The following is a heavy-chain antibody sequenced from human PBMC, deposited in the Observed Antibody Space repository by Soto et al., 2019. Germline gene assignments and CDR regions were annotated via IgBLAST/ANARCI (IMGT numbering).Heavy chain of an antibody. J-gene: IGHJ6*02. V-gene: IGHV1-69*13. D-gene: IGHD6-6*01. CDR1: GGTFSSYA. CDR3: ARGDLLEVESSSTPRYYYGMDA. Sequence: SVKVSCKASGGTFSSYAISWVRQAPGQGLEWMGGIIPIFGTANYAQKFQGRVTITADESTSTAYMELSSLRSEDTAVYYCARGDLLEVESSSTPRYYYGMDAWGQGTTVTVSS. CDR2: IIPIFGTA.